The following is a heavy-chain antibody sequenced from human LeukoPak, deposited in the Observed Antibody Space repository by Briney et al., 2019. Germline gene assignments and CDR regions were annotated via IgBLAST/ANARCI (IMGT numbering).Heavy chain of an antibody. CDR1: GFTFSSYG. CDR2: ISGSGGST. CDR3: ANGWFGELLFDY. D-gene: IGHD3-10*01. Sequence: GGTLRLSCAASGFTFSSYGMSRVRQAPGKGLEWVSAISGSGGSTHYADSVKGRFTISRDNSKNTLYLQMNSLRAEDTAVYYCANGWFGELLFDYWGQGTLVTVSS. V-gene: IGHV3-23*01. J-gene: IGHJ4*02.